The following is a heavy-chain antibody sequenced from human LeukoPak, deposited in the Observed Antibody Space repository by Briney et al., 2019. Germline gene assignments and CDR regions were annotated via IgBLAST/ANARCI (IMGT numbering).Heavy chain of an antibody. V-gene: IGHV4-38-2*02. CDR3: ARVGYGDYKSYISLHYYYYYYMDV. CDR1: GYSISSGYY. D-gene: IGHD4-17*01. CDR2: IYNSGST. J-gene: IGHJ6*03. Sequence: SETLSLTCTVSGYSISSGYYWGWNRQPPGKGLEWIGSIYNSGSTYYNPSLKSRVTISVDTSKNQFTLKLSSVTAADTAVYYCARVGYGDYKSYISLHYYYYYYMDVWGKGTTVTVSS.